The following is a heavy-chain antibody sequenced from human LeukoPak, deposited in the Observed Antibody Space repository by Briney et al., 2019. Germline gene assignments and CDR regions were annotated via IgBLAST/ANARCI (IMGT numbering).Heavy chain of an antibody. CDR2: IGGTNGRT. Sequence: GGSLRLSCAASGFTFSSYAMSWVRQAPGKGLEWVSAIGGTNGRTYYADSVKGRLTISRDNSKNTLYLQMNRLRDEDTAVYYCAKHYYDSSGTPRYFDYWGQGTLVTVSS. CDR3: AKHYYDSSGTPRYFDY. CDR1: GFTFSSYA. D-gene: IGHD3-22*01. J-gene: IGHJ4*02. V-gene: IGHV3-23*01.